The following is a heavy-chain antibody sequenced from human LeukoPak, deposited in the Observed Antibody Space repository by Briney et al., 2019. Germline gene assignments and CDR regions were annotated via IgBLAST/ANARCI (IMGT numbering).Heavy chain of an antibody. D-gene: IGHD3-22*01. J-gene: IGHJ1*01. CDR2: IYYSGRT. CDR3: ARRRYYDGSGYLE. CDR1: GDSVSRSDSY. Sequence: SETLSLTCSVSGDSVSRSDSYCDWIRQPPGEGLECIGTIYYSGRTYYSPSIKSRVTMSVDPSNNQFTLNLRSVTAADTALYYCARRRYYDGSGYLEWGQGTLLSVSS. V-gene: IGHV4-39*01.